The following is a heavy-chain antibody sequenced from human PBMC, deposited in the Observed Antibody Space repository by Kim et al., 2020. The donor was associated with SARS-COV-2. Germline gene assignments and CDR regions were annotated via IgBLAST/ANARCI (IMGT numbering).Heavy chain of an antibody. D-gene: IGHD6-6*01. CDR3: ARSIAGSYYYGMDV. V-gene: IGHV3-30-3*01. CDR2: ISYDGSNK. CDR1: GFTFSSYA. J-gene: IGHJ6*02. Sequence: GGSLRLSCAASGFTFSSYAMHWVRQAPGKGLEWVAVISYDGSNKYYADSVKGRFTISRDNSKNTLYLQMNSLRAEDTAGYYCARSIAGSYYYGMDVWGQGKTVTVSS.